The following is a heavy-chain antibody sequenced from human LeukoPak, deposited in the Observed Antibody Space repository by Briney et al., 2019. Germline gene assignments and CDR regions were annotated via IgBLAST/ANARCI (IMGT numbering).Heavy chain of an antibody. CDR1: GFTFSSYG. J-gene: IGHJ4*02. CDR3: AKDTPAYDSSGYYYPYLDY. D-gene: IGHD3-22*01. Sequence: GGSLRLSCAASGFTFSSYGMHWVRQAPGKGLEWVTFIRYDGSNKHYTDSVKGRFTISGDNSKNTLYLQLNSLRAEDTAVYYCAKDTPAYDSSGYYYPYLDYWGRGTLVTVSS. CDR2: IRYDGSNK. V-gene: IGHV3-30*02.